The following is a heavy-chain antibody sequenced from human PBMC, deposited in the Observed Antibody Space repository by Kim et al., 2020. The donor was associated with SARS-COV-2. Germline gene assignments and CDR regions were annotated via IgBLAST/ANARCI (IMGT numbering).Heavy chain of an antibody. Sequence: GGSLRLSCAVSGFSVGTSYMSWVRQAPGKGLEWVSVIFAGGKAYYADSVKGRFTISRDESNNTVYLQMNSLRADDPAVYYCARRNYAHYLDSWGQGALVT. D-gene: IGHD1-7*01. CDR3: ARRNYAHYLDS. V-gene: IGHV3-53*01. J-gene: IGHJ4*02. CDR1: GFSVGTSY. CDR2: IFAGGKA.